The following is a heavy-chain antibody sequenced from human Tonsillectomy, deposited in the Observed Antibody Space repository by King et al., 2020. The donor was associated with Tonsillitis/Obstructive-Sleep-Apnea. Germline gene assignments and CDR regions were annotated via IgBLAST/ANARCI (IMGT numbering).Heavy chain of an antibody. J-gene: IGHJ3*02. CDR3: AREISTDAFDI. CDR1: GGSFSGYY. CDR2: IDHSGST. V-gene: IGHV4-34*01. Sequence: VQLPQWGAGLLKPSETLSLTCAVYGGSFSGYYWSWIRQPPGKGLEWIGEIDHSGSTNYNPSLKSRVTISADTSNTQFSQKLSSVTAADTAVYYCAREISTDAFDIWGKGTMVTVSS.